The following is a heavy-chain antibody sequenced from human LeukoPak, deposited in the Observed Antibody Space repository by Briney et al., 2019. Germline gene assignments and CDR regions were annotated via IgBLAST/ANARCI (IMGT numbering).Heavy chain of an antibody. Sequence: ASVKVSCKASGYTFTSYYMHWVRQAPGQGLEWMGIINPSGGSTSYAQKFQGRVTMTRDMSTSTVYMELSSLRSEDTAVYYCARVNPDYGVPFDPWGQGTLVTVSS. CDR3: ARVNPDYGVPFDP. J-gene: IGHJ5*02. CDR2: INPSGGST. V-gene: IGHV1-46*01. CDR1: GYTFTSYY. D-gene: IGHD4-17*01.